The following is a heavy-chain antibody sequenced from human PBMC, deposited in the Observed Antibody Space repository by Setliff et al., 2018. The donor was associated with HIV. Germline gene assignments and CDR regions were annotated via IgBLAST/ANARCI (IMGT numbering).Heavy chain of an antibody. V-gene: IGHV1-18*03. D-gene: IGHD6-13*01. CDR1: DYTFTGYA. CDR3: ARRGVFDAFDI. J-gene: IGHJ3*02. Sequence: GASVKVSCKASDYTFTGYAISWVRQAPGQGLERLGWISAYNGDTNYAQKVQGRVSMTIDTSTSTAYMELRSLRSDDMAVYYCARRGVFDAFDIWGQGTMVTVSS. CDR2: ISAYNGDT.